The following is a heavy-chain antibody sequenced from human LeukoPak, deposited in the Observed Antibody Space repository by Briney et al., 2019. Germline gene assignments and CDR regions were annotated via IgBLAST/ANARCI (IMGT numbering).Heavy chain of an antibody. V-gene: IGHV4-59*01. D-gene: IGHD5-24*01. CDR1: GVSISSYY. J-gene: IGHJ4*02. CDR3: ARGDGPDPYFDY. CDR2: IYYSGST. Sequence: SETLSLTCTVSGVSISSYYWSWIRQPPGKGLEWIGYIYYSGSTNYNPSLKSRVTISVDTSKNQFSLKLSSVTAADTAVYYCARGDGPDPYFDYWGQGTLVTVSS.